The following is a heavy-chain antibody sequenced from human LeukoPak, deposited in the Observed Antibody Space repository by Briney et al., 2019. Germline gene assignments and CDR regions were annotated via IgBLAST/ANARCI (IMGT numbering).Heavy chain of an antibody. J-gene: IGHJ6*04. CDR1: GGTFISYA. CDR3: ARVVRCSGGSCYYYGMDV. CDR2: IIPIFGTA. D-gene: IGHD2-15*01. V-gene: IGHV1-69*01. Sequence: SVKVSCKASGGTFISYAISWVRQAPGQGLEWIGDIIPIFGTANYAQKFHGRVTITADESTSTAYMELSSLRSEDTAVYYCARVVRCSGGSCYYYGMDVWGKGTTVTVSS.